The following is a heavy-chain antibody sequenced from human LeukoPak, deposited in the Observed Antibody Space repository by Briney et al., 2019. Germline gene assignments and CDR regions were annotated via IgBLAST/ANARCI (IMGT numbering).Heavy chain of an antibody. Sequence: PGRSLRLSCAAYGFTFSSYCMHWVRQAPGKGLEWVADIWYDGSNKYYADSVKGRFTISRDNSKNTLYLQMNSLRAEDTAVYYCAKDRRVSLSEFAAAAPNWFDPWGQGTLVTVSS. D-gene: IGHD6-13*01. CDR3: AKDRRVSLSEFAAAAPNWFDP. V-gene: IGHV3-33*06. CDR2: IWYDGSNK. CDR1: GFTFSSYC. J-gene: IGHJ5*02.